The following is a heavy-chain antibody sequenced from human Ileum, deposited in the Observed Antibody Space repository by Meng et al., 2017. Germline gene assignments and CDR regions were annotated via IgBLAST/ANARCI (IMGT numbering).Heavy chain of an antibody. D-gene: IGHD2-21*01. CDR3: ARNGAYSADP. CDR2: IHHGGST. CDR1: CAPLSSVDL. J-gene: IGHJ5*02. V-gene: IGHV4-4*02. Sequence: GPGLLAPSGLLSPPLPGSCAPLSSVDLCSWVRQPSGKCLELIGEIHHGGSTNYNPSLKCRVTISVDKSRNQYTLGLASVTAADTAMYYCARNGAYSADPWGQGTLVTVSS.